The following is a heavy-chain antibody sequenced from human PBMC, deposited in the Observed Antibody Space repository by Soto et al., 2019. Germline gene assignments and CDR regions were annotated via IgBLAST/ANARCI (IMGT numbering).Heavy chain of an antibody. CDR1: GFTVSTNY. J-gene: IGHJ4*02. CDR3: ARGLGREYLDNRGYFHLDY. D-gene: IGHD3-22*01. V-gene: IGHV3-53*01. Sequence: PGGSLRLSCAASGFTVSTNYLTWVRQAPGKGLKWVSVLYPDGRAYYADSVKGRFTISTDNSKNSVYLQMNTLRTEDTAIYYCARGLGREYLDNRGYFHLDYWGQGTLVTVS. CDR2: LYPDGRA.